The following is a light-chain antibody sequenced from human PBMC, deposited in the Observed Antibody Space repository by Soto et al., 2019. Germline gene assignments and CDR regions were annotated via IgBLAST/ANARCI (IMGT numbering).Light chain of an antibody. CDR2: AAS. V-gene: IGKV1-39*01. CDR3: QQSYSTPIT. CDR1: QTIISY. J-gene: IGKJ5*01. Sequence: DIQMTQSPSSLSASVGERVTITCRASQTIISYLNWYQQKPGKAPKLLIYAASSLQSGVPPRFSGSGSGTDFTLTISSLQPEDFATYYSQQSYSTPITFGQGTRLEIK.